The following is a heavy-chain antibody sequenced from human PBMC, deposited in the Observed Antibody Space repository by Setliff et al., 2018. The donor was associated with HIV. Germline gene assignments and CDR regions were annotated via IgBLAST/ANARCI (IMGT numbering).Heavy chain of an antibody. CDR1: GDSINSGDSY. CDR3: ARDRRYSGTYHIDY. Sequence: SETLSLTCTASGDSINSGDSYWAWIRHHPGKGLEWIGYIYYSGSTNYNPSLKSRVIISVDSSKNQFFLKLTSVTAADTAMYYCARDRRYSGTYHIDYWGQGTRVTVSS. D-gene: IGHD1-26*01. J-gene: IGHJ4*02. V-gene: IGHV4-31*03. CDR2: IYYSGST.